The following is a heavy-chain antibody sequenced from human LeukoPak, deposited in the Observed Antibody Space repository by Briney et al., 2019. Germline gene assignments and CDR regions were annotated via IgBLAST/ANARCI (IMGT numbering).Heavy chain of an antibody. D-gene: IGHD5-18*01. CDR2: ISYDGSNK. J-gene: IGHJ4*02. CDR1: GFTFSSYG. CDR3: AKSAMATGFDY. V-gene: IGHV3-30*18. Sequence: GGSLRPSCAASGFTFSSYGMHWVRQAPGKGLEWVAVISYDGSNKYYADSVKGRFTISRDNSKNTLYLQMNSLRAEDTAVYYCAKSAMATGFDYWGQGTLVTVSS.